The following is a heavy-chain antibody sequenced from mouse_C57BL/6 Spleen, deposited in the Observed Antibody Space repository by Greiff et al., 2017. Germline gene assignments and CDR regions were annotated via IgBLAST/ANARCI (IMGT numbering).Heavy chain of an antibody. CDR2: INPADSYT. CDR1: GYTFTSYW. V-gene: IGHV1-59*01. CDR3: ARWGGYPDAMAY. D-gene: IGHD2-2*01. J-gene: IGHJ4*01. Sequence: QVQLQQPGAELVRPGTSVKLSCKASGYTFTSYWMHWVKQRPGQGLEWMGVINPADSYTNYNHKFKGKATLTVDKSSSTAYMQLSSLTSEDSAVYYCARWGGYPDAMAYWGQGTLVTVS.